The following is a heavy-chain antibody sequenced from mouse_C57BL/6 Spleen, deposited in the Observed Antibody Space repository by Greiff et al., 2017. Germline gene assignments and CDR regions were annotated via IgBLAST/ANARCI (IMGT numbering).Heavy chain of an antibody. CDR2: INPNNGGT. D-gene: IGHD2-5*01. Sequence: VQLQQSGPELVKPGASVKIPCKASGYTFTDYNMDWVKQSHGKSLEWIGDINPNNGGTIYNQKFKGKATLTVDKSSSPAYMGLRSLSSEDTAVYYCARKTYSNWYFDVWGTGATVTVSS. CDR1: GYTFTDYN. CDR3: ARKTYSNWYFDV. V-gene: IGHV1-18*01. J-gene: IGHJ1*03.